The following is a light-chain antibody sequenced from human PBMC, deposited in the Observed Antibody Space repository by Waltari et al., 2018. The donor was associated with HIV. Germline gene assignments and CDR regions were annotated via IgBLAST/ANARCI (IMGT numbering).Light chain of an antibody. CDR3: QQYNNWPPLT. CDR1: QSVSSN. V-gene: IGKV3-15*01. CDR2: GAS. J-gene: IGKJ4*01. Sequence: LSCRASQSVSSNLAWYQQKPGQAPRLLIYGASTRATGIPARFSGSGSGTEFTLTISSLQSEDFAVYYCQQYNNWPPLTFGGGTKVEIK.